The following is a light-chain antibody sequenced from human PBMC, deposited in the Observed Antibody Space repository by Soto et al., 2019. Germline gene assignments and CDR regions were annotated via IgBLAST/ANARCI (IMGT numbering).Light chain of an antibody. V-gene: IGKV3-15*01. J-gene: IGKJ4*01. CDR2: GAS. CDR3: QQYSNWPLT. Sequence: EIVMTQSPATLSVSPGERVTLSCRVSQSVSSNLAWYEQKPGQAPRLLIYGASTRATGIPARFSGSGSGAEFSLTISSLQSEDFAVYYCQQYSNWPLTFGGGTKVEIK. CDR1: QSVSSN.